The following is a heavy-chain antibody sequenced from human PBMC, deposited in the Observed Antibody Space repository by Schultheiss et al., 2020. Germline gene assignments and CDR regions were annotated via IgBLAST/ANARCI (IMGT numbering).Heavy chain of an antibody. D-gene: IGHD6-19*01. CDR1: GFTFSSYA. CDR3: ASQRPVRIAVAGLDY. Sequence: GSLRLSCAASGFTFSSYAMSWVRQAPGKGLEWVSAISGSGGSTYYADSVKGRFTISRDNSKNTLYLQMNSLRAEDTAVYYCASQRPVRIAVAGLDYWGQGTLVTVSS. CDR2: ISGSGGST. J-gene: IGHJ4*02. V-gene: IGHV3-23*01.